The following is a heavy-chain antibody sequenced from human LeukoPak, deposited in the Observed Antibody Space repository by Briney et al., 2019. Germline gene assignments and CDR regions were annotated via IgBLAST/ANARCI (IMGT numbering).Heavy chain of an antibody. CDR3: ARHGHTNYYYYYMDV. V-gene: IGHV4-34*01. J-gene: IGHJ6*03. CDR1: GGSFSGYY. CDR2: INHSGST. Sequence: PSETLSLTCAVYGGSFSGYYWSWIRQPPGKGLEWIGEINHSGSTNYNPSLKSRVTISVDTSKNQFSLNLSSVTAADTAVYFCARHGHTNYYYYYMDVWGRGTTVTISS.